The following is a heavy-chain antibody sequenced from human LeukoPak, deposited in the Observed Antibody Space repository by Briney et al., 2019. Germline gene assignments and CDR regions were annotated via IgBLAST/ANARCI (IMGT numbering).Heavy chain of an antibody. CDR3: ASTYDSNNYRPFDY. Sequence: GGSLRLSCAASGFTFSRYAMHWVRQAPGKGLEWVAIISYEGKNKYYADSVKGRFTISRDNSKNTLYLHMNSLRADDTAVYYCASTYDSNNYRPFDYWGQGTLVSVSS. CDR1: GFTFSRYA. J-gene: IGHJ4*02. V-gene: IGHV3-30*03. D-gene: IGHD3-22*01. CDR2: ISYEGKNK.